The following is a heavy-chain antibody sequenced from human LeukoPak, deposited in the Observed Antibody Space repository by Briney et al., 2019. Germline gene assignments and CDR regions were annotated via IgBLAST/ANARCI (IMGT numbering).Heavy chain of an antibody. CDR1: GFTFSSYA. CDR2: ISGSGGST. J-gene: IGHJ4*02. V-gene: IGHV3-23*01. D-gene: IGHD3-16*02. CDR3: AKDVSVDYDYVWGSYRPDY. Sequence: GGSLRLSCAASGFTFSSYAMTWVRQAPGKGLEWVSGISGSGGSTYYADSVKGRFTISRDNSKNTLYLQMNSLRAEDTAVYYCAKDVSVDYDYVWGSYRPDYWGQGTLVTVSS.